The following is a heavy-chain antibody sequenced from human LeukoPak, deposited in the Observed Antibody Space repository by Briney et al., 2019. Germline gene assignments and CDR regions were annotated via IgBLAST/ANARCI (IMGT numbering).Heavy chain of an antibody. D-gene: IGHD6-13*01. CDR1: GINFSYYH. V-gene: IGHV3-11*01. CDR2: INSGGSSI. CDR3: ARRPAAGRCFDY. Sequence: GGSLKLSCSVSGINFSYYHKSWIRQGPGKGVGWGSYINSGGSSISHADSVKGRFTISRDNAENSLYLQMNSLRAEDTAVYYCARRPAAGRCFDYWGQGTLVTVSS. J-gene: IGHJ4*02.